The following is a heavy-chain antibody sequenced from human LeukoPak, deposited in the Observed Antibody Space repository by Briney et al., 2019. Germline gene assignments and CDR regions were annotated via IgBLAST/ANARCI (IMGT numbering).Heavy chain of an antibody. CDR3: ARTIVGAAFDY. J-gene: IGHJ4*02. D-gene: IGHD1-26*01. V-gene: IGHV3-74*01. CDR1: GFTFSNYW. Sequence: PGGSLRLSCAASGFTFSNYWVHWVRQAPGKGLVWVSRIDGDGSSTSYADSVKGRFTISRDNAKNTLYLQMTSLRAEDTAVYYCARTIVGAAFDYWGQGTLVTVSS. CDR2: IDGDGSST.